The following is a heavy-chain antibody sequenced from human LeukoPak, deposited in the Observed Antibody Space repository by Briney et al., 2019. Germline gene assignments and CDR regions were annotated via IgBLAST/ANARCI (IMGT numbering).Heavy chain of an antibody. Sequence: SESLSLTCAVYGGSFSGYYWSWIRQPPGKGLEWIGEINHSGSTNYNPSLKSRVTISVDTSKNQFSLKLSSVTAADTAVYYCARLPYYDSSGYYYKYPFFDYWGQGTLVTVSS. J-gene: IGHJ4*02. CDR2: INHSGST. CDR3: ARLPYYDSSGYYYKYPFFDY. CDR1: GGSFSGYY. V-gene: IGHV4-34*01. D-gene: IGHD3-22*01.